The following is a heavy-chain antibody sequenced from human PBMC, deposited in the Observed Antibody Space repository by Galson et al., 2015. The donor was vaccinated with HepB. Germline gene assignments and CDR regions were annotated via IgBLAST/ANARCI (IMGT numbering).Heavy chain of an antibody. J-gene: IGHJ4*02. V-gene: IGHV3-33*01. Sequence: SLRLSCAASGFTFSSYGMHWVRQAPGKGLEWVAVIWYDGSNKYYADSVKGRFTISRDNSKNTLYLQMNSLRAEDTAVYYCARDGRQQLVRAFDYWGQGTLVTVSS. CDR3: ARDGRQQLVRAFDY. D-gene: IGHD6-13*01. CDR1: GFTFSSYG. CDR2: IWYDGSNK.